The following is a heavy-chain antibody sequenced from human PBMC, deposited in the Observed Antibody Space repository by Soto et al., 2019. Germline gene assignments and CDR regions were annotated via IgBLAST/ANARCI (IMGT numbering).Heavy chain of an antibody. CDR3: AREVNSSPARGPNWFDP. Sequence: QVQLQESGPGLVQPSGTLSITCAVSGDSINNSHWWRWVRQTPGKGLEWIGETYHSGTTNYNPSLKPRVTISIDKSKNQFSLKMNSVTAADTAVYYCAREVNSSPARGPNWFDPWGQGTLVTVSS. D-gene: IGHD6-13*01. CDR1: GDSINNSHW. CDR2: TYHSGTT. V-gene: IGHV4-4*02. J-gene: IGHJ5*02.